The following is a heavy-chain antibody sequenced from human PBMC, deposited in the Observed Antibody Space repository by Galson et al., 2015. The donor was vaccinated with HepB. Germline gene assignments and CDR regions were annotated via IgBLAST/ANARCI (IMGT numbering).Heavy chain of an antibody. CDR2: IYADGSEK. CDR3: VKDRHGAPPRPFDS. J-gene: IGHJ4*02. Sequence: SLRLSCAASGFTFSTYAMHWVRQAPGKGLEWVAIIYADGSEKYYIDSVKGRFTISRDNAKNTLFLQLNSLSAEDTALYYCVKDRHGAPPRPFDSWGQGTLVTVSS. D-gene: IGHD4-17*01. CDR1: GFTFSTYA. V-gene: IGHV3-30*18.